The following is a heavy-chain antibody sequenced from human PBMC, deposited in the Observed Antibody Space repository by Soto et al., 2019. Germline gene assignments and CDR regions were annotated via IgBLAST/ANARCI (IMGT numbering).Heavy chain of an antibody. D-gene: IGHD6-13*01. V-gene: IGHV3-7*01. CDR2: IKQDGSEK. J-gene: IGHJ3*02. CDR3: AGIAAAGHDAFDI. CDR1: GFTFSSYW. Sequence: GGSLRLSCAASGFTFSSYWMSWVRQAPGKGLEWVVNIKQDGSEKYYVDSVKGRFTISRDNAKNSLYLQMNSLRAEDTAVYYCAGIAAAGHDAFDIWGQGTMVTVSS.